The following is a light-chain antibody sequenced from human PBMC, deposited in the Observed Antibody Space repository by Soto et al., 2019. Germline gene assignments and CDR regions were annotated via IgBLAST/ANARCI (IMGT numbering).Light chain of an antibody. J-gene: IGKJ5*01. CDR2: GAF. CDR1: QSVSTN. Sequence: EIVMTQSPATLSVSPGERATLSCRAGQSVSTNLAWYQQKPGQAPRLLIYGAFNRATGIPARFSGSGSGTDFTLTINSLEPEDFAVYYCQQRNIWPPVTFGQGTRLEIK. V-gene: IGKV3-11*01. CDR3: QQRNIWPPVT.